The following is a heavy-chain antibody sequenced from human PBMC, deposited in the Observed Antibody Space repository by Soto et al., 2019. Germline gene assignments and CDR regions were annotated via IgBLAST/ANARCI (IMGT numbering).Heavy chain of an antibody. CDR2: ISGSGGST. D-gene: IGHD6-13*01. Sequence: GGSLRLSCAASGFTFSSYAMSWVRQAPGKGLEWVSAISGSGGSTYYADSVKGRFTISRDNSKNTLYLQMNSLRAEDTAVYYCAKDTLYSSSCSYFDYWGQGTLVTVSS. CDR1: GFTFSSYA. J-gene: IGHJ4*02. CDR3: AKDTLYSSSCSYFDY. V-gene: IGHV3-23*01.